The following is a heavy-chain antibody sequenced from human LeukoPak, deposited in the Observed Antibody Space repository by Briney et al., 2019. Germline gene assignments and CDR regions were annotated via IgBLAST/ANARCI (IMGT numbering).Heavy chain of an antibody. CDR2: IWYDGSNK. V-gene: IGHV3-33*01. J-gene: IGHJ4*02. CDR3: ARSVPLGGYKYGYFDY. Sequence: GGSLRLSCAASGFTFSTYGMHWVRQAPGKGLEWVAVIWYDGSNKYYADSVKGRFTISRDNSKNTLYLQMNSLRAEDTAVYYCARSVPLGGYKYGYFDYWGQGTLVTVSS. CDR1: GFTFSTYG. D-gene: IGHD5-18*01.